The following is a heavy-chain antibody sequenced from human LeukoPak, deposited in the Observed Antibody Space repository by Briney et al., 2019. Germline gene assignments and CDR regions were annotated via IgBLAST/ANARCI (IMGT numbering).Heavy chain of an antibody. CDR3: ARHGETYDSSGYYYPIPFDY. Sequence: SETLSLTCTVSGGSISSRSYYWGWIRQPPGKGLEWIGKISDSGNTYYSPSLRSRVTISVDTSKNQFSLKLSSVTAADTAVYYCARHGETYDSSGYYYPIPFDYWGQGTLVTVSS. CDR2: ISDSGNT. D-gene: IGHD3-22*01. J-gene: IGHJ4*02. CDR1: GGSISSRSYY. V-gene: IGHV4-39*01.